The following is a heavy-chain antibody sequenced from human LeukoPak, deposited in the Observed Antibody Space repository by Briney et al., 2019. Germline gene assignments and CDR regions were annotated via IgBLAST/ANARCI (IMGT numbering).Heavy chain of an antibody. V-gene: IGHV1-2*02. CDR2: INPNSGGT. CDR1: GYTFTGHY. Sequence: GASVKVSCKASGYTFTGHYIHWVRQAPGQGLEWMGWINPNSGGTKYVGRFQGRVTMTRDTSISTVYMELSSLRSDDTAVYYCARVADGYNYGAFDIWGQGTVVTVSS. CDR3: ARVADGYNYGAFDI. D-gene: IGHD5-24*01. J-gene: IGHJ3*02.